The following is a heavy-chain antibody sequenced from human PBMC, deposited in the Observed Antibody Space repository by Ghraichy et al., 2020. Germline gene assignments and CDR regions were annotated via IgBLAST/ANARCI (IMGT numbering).Heavy chain of an antibody. CDR1: GGSISSYY. CDR3: ARAPQFYYGVDV. CDR2: MHSSGTA. J-gene: IGHJ6*02. Sequence: SETLSLTCTVSGGSISSYYYWTWIRRPPGKGLEWIGYMHSSGTAYYNPSIKSRVTISLDTSQNQFSLNLRYVSAADTVIYYCARAPQFYYGVDVWGQGSTVTFSS. V-gene: IGHV4-59*01.